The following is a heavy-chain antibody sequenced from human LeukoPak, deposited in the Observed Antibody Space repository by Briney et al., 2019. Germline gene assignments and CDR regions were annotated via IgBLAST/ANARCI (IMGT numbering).Heavy chain of an antibody. J-gene: IGHJ3*02. CDR3: AREGGGSAFDI. CDR2: IGTAGDP. D-gene: IGHD3-16*01. Sequence: GGSLRLSCAASGFTFSSYDMLWVRKATGKGLEWVSAIGTAGDPYYPGSVKGRFTISRENAKNSLYFQMNSLRVGDTAVYYCAREGGGSAFDIWGQGTMVTVSS. V-gene: IGHV3-13*05. CDR1: GFTFSSYD.